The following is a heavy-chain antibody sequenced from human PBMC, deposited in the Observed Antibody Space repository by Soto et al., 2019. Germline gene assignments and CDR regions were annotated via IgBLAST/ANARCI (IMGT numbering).Heavy chain of an antibody. J-gene: IGHJ6*02. Sequence: VQLLESGGGLVQPGGSLRLSCAASGFTFSSYAMSWVRQAPGKGLEWVSAISGSGGSTYYADSVKGRFTISRDNSKNTLYLQMNSLRAEDTAVYYCAKNTVTGYYYYYGMDVWGQGTTVTVSS. CDR1: GFTFSSYA. D-gene: IGHD4-4*01. CDR2: ISGSGGST. CDR3: AKNTVTGYYYYYGMDV. V-gene: IGHV3-23*01.